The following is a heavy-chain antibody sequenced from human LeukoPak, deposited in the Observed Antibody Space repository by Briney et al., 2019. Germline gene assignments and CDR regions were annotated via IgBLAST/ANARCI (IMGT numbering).Heavy chain of an antibody. CDR3: ARARIAARLDFDY. J-gene: IGHJ4*02. Sequence: PGGSLRLSCAASGLTVSSNYMSWVRQAPGKGLEWVSVIYSGGSTYYADSVKGRFTISRDNSKNTLYLQMNSLRAEDTAVYYCARARIAARLDFDYWGQGTLVTVSS. CDR1: GLTVSSNY. V-gene: IGHV3-53*01. D-gene: IGHD6-6*01. CDR2: IYSGGST.